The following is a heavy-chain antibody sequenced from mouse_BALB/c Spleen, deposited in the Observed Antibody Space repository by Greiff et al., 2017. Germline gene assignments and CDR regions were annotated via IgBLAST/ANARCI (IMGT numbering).Heavy chain of an antibody. CDR1: GFTFSSYA. J-gene: IGHJ3*01. Sequence: EVQRVESGGGLVKPGGSLKLSCAASGFTFSSYAMSWVRQTPEKRLEWVASISSGGSTYYPDSVKGRFTISRDNARSILYLQMSSLRSEDTAMYYCARVYYGNYGFAYWGQGTLVTVSA. CDR3: ARVYYGNYGFAY. D-gene: IGHD2-1*01. CDR2: ISSGGST. V-gene: IGHV5-6-5*01.